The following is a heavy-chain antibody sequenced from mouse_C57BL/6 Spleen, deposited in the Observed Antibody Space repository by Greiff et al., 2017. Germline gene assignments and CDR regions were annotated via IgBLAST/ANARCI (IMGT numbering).Heavy chain of an antibody. CDR3: ARGYYYGSSRGYFDV. CDR1: GFTFSDYG. V-gene: IGHV5-17*01. CDR2: ISSGSSTI. J-gene: IGHJ1*03. Sequence: EVQVVESGGGLVKPGGSLKLSCAASGFTFSDYGMHWVRQAPEKGLEWVAYISSGSSTIYYADTVKGRFTISRDNAKNTLFLQMTSLRSEDTAMYYCARGYYYGSSRGYFDVWGTGTTVTVSS. D-gene: IGHD1-1*01.